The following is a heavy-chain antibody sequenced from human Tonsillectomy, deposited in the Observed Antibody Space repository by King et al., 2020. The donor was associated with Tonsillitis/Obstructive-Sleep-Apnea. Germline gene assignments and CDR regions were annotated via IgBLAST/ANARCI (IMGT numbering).Heavy chain of an antibody. CDR1: GFTFSSYA. D-gene: IGHD3-3*01. CDR3: AKDHYDFSSGYYTGDNY. J-gene: IGHJ4*02. CDR2: ISGTDGGT. Sequence: EVQLVESGGGLVQPGGSLRLSCAASGFTFSSYAMSWVRQAPGKGLEWVSAISGTDGGTYYADSVKGRFTISRENSKNTLYLQMNSLRAEDTAIYHCAKDHYDFSSGYYTGDNYWGQGTLDTVSS. V-gene: IGHV3-23*04.